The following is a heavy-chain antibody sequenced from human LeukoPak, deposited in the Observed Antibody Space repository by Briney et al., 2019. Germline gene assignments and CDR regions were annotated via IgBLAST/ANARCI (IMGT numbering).Heavy chain of an antibody. CDR3: VRDRSGACTSASCAVDS. J-gene: IGHJ4*02. CDR1: GFTFRNYG. V-gene: IGHV3-33*01. D-gene: IGHD2-2*01. CDR2: IWYDGSND. Sequence: PGGSLRLSCAASGFTFRNYGMHWVRQAPGKGLEWVAVIWYDGSNDYYADSVRGRFTISRDNSKNMLYLQMNSLRAEDSALYYCVRDRSGACTSASCAVDSWGQGSLVTVSS.